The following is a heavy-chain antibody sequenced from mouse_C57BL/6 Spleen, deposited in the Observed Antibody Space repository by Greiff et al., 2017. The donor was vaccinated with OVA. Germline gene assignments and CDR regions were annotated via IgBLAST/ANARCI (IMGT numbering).Heavy chain of an antibody. CDR3: ARGAMRLRRFDY. CDR2: ISYDGSN. V-gene: IGHV3-6*01. CDR1: GYSITSGYY. Sequence: EVQLKESGPGLVKPSQSLSLTCSVTGYSITSGYYWNWIRQFPGNKLEWMGYISYDGSNNYNPSLKNRISITRDTSKNQFFLKLNSVTTEDTATYYCARGAMRLRRFDYWGQGTTLTVSS. J-gene: IGHJ2*01. D-gene: IGHD2-4*01.